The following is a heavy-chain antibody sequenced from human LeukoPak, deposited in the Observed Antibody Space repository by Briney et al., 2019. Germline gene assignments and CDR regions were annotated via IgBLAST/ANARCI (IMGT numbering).Heavy chain of an antibody. V-gene: IGHV4-4*07. CDR2: IYTSGST. CDR3: AREWVVVITDPWWYFDL. Sequence: PSETLSLTCTVSGGSISSYYWSWIRQPAGKGPEWIGRIYTSGSTNYNPSLKSRVTMSVDTSKNQFSLKLSSVTAADTAVYYCAREWVVVITDPWWYFDLWGRGTLVTVSS. J-gene: IGHJ2*01. D-gene: IGHD3-22*01. CDR1: GGSISSYY.